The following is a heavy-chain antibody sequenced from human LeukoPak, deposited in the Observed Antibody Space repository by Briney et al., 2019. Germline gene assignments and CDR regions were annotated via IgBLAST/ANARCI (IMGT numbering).Heavy chain of an antibody. CDR1: GGSISSSNW. CDR2: IYHSGST. D-gene: IGHD3-22*01. CDR3: ARAGGYDSSGYFFWFDP. V-gene: IGHV4-4*02. J-gene: IGHJ5*02. Sequence: PSETLSLTCAVSGGSISSSNWWSWVRQPPGKGLEWIGEIYHSGSTNYNPSLKSRVTISVDKSKNQFSLKLSSVTAADTAVYYCARAGGYDSSGYFFWFDPWGQGTLVTVSS.